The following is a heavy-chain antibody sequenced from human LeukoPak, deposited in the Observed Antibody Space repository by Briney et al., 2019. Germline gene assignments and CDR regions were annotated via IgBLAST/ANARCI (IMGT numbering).Heavy chain of an antibody. V-gene: IGHV4-31*03. D-gene: IGHD3-10*01. J-gene: IGHJ5*02. CDR3: ARGRWFGELDPFDP. CDR2: IYYSGST. Sequence: PSQTLSLTRTVSGGSINSGVYYWSWIRQHPGKGLEWIGYIYYSGSTYYNPSLKSRVTISVDTSKNQFSLQLSSVTAADTAVYYCARGRWFGELDPFDPWGQGILVTVSS. CDR1: GGSINSGVYY.